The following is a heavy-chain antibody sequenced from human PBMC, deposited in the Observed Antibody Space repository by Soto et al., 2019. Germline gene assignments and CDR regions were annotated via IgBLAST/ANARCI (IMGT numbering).Heavy chain of an antibody. Sequence: QLQLQESGPGLVKPSETLSLTCTVSGGSISSGPYSWGWIRQPPGEGLEWIGTFHYSENTYYNPSLESRVTISVDTSKNQFSLKVTSVTVAYTAIYYCARLGGYCSSISCYGFYGMDVWGQGTTVIVSS. D-gene: IGHD2-2*01. CDR1: GGSISSGPYS. V-gene: IGHV4-39*01. CDR3: ARLGGYCSSISCYGFYGMDV. J-gene: IGHJ6*02. CDR2: FHYSENT.